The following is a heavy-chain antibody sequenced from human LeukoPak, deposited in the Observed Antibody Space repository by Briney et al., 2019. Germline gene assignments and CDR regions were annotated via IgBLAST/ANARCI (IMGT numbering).Heavy chain of an antibody. D-gene: IGHD3-22*01. Sequence: PSETLSLTCTVSGGSISSSSYYWGWIRQPPGKGLEWIGSIYYSGSTYYNPSLKSRVTISVDTSRNQFSLKLSSVTAADTAVFHCARHSRGYYDSTGYYYGSHAFDIWGQGTMVTVSS. CDR3: ARHSRGYYDSTGYYYGSHAFDI. CDR1: GGSISSSSYY. V-gene: IGHV4-39*01. CDR2: IYYSGST. J-gene: IGHJ3*02.